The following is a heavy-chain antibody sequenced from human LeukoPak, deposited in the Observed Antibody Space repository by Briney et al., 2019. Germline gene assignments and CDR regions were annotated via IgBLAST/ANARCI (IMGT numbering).Heavy chain of an antibody. V-gene: IGHV3-15*01. J-gene: IGHJ4*02. Sequence: PGGSLRLSCAASGFTFSDAWMSWVRQAPGKGREWVGRIKSKIDGGTTDYAAPVKGRFTISRDDSKNTLYLHMNSLKTEDTAVYYCATDPTTVINPLPLEYWGQGTLVTVSS. D-gene: IGHD4-23*01. CDR2: IKSKIDGGTT. CDR3: ATDPTTVINPLPLEY. CDR1: GFTFSDAW.